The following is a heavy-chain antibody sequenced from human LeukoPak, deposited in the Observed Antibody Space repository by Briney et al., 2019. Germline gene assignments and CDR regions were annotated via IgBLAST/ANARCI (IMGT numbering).Heavy chain of an antibody. CDR1: GYSFTNYG. CDR2: ISAHNGNT. CDR3: ARDHSYASRGGSFDY. V-gene: IGHV1-18*01. Sequence: ASVKVSCKASGYSFTNYGISWVRQAPGQGLEWMGWISAHNGNTNYAQKLQGRVTMITDTSTSTAYMELRTLRSDDTAVYYCARDHSYASRGGSFDYWGQGTLVTVSS. D-gene: IGHD3-16*01. J-gene: IGHJ4*02.